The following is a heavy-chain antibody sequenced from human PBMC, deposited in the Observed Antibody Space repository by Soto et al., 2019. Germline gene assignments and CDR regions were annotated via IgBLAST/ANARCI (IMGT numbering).Heavy chain of an antibody. V-gene: IGHV3-23*01. Sequence: EVQLLESGGGLVQPGGSLGLSCAASGFTFSIYDMSWIRQAPGKGLEYVSSISVTGSGTYYADSVKGRFTISRDNSTNTLYLQMNSLRVEDTAVYYCARTTTTKSRDYWGQGTLVTVSS. D-gene: IGHD4-17*01. CDR1: GFTFSIYD. J-gene: IGHJ4*02. CDR3: ARTTTTKSRDY. CDR2: ISVTGSGT.